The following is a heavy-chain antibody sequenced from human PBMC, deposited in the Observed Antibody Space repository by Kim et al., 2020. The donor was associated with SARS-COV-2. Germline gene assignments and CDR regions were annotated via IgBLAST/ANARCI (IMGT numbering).Heavy chain of an antibody. V-gene: IGHV3-23*01. D-gene: IGHD5-18*01. CDR3: VRGYNYGFDH. J-gene: IGHJ4*02. Sequence: SADSVTGRFTISRDNSKNTMYLQMNSLRAEDTAVYYCVRGYNYGFDHWGQGTLVTVSS.